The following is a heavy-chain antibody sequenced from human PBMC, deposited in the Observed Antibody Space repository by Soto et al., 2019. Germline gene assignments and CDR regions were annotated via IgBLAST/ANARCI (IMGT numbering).Heavy chain of an antibody. V-gene: IGHV3-64D*09. CDR3: VKDSAYDFWSGYYNWFDP. Sequence: GGSLRLSCSASGFTFSSYAMHWVRQAPGKGLEYVSAISSNGGSTYYADSVKGRFTISRDNSKNTLYLQMSSLRAEDMAVYYCVKDSAYDFWSGYYNWFDPWGQGTMVTVSS. D-gene: IGHD3-3*01. CDR2: ISSNGGST. CDR1: GFTFSSYA. J-gene: IGHJ5*02.